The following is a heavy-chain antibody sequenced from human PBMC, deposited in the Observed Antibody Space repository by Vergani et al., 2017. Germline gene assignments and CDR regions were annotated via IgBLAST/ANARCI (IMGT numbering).Heavy chain of an antibody. D-gene: IGHD2-8*01. CDR3: ARDCTSGGCPDNYGMDV. CDR2: IGSSGPYI. V-gene: IGHV3-21*06. CDR1: GFTFSDFS. J-gene: IGHJ6*02. Sequence: VQLVESGGGLVKPGGSLRLSCAASGFTFSDFSMSWVRQAPGKGLEWVAFIGSSGPYINYADSVKGRFIISRDNTNNSLFLQLRSLRAEDAAVYYCARDCTSGGCPDNYGMDVWGQGAKVTDSS.